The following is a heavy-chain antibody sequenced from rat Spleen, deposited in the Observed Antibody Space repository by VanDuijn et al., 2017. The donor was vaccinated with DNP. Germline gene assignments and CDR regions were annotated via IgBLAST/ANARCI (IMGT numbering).Heavy chain of an antibody. Sequence: EVQLVESGGGLVQPGRSLRLSCAASGFTFRNYGMAWVRQAPTKGLEWVASISTGGGNTYYRDSVKGRFTISRDNAKNTQYLQMDSLRSEDTATYYCARRITTTGAMDAWGQGTSVTVSS. CDR3: ARRITTTGAMDA. D-gene: IGHD1-10*01. V-gene: IGHV5S13*01. J-gene: IGHJ4*01. CDR2: ISTGGGNT. CDR1: GFTFRNYG.